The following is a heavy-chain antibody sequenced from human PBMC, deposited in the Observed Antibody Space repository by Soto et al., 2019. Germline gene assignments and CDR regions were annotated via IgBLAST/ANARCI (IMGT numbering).Heavy chain of an antibody. CDR1: GFTFTKAW. CDR2: IKSRADGGTT. V-gene: IGHV3-15*01. CDR3: TTASQWLPPYS. J-gene: IGHJ4*02. Sequence: EVQLVESGGGLVKPGGSLRLSCAASGFTFTKAWMTWVRQTPGKGLEWVGRIKSRADGGTTDYAASVKDRFIISRDDSNDTLYLHMNRLKTDDTAVYYCTTASQWLPPYSWGQGALLTVSS. D-gene: IGHD6-19*01.